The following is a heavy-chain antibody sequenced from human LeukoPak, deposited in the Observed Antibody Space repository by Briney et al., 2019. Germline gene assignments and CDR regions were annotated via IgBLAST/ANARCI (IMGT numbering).Heavy chain of an antibody. D-gene: IGHD6-6*01. V-gene: IGHV4-34*01. J-gene: IGHJ4*02. Sequence: PSETLSLTCAVYGGSFSGYYWSWIRQPPGKGLEWIGEINHSGSTNYNPSLKSRVTISVDTSKNQFSLKLSSVTAADTAVYYCARWQLGSYYFDYWGQGTLVTVSS. CDR1: GGSFSGYY. CDR3: ARWQLGSYYFDY. CDR2: INHSGST.